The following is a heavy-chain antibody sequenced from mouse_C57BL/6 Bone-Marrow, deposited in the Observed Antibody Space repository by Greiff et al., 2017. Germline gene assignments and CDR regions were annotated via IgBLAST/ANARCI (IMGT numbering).Heavy chain of an antibody. D-gene: IGHD1-1*01. J-gene: IGHJ1*03. CDR3: ARLGFDGSSGDWYVDV. V-gene: IGHV1-85*01. CDR2: IYPRDGST. CDR1: GYTFTSYD. Sequence: QVQLKESGPELVKPGASVKLSCKASGYTFTSYDINWVKQRPGQGLEWIGWIYPRDGSTKYNEKFKGKATLTVDTSSSTAYMELHSLTSEDSAVYFCARLGFDGSSGDWYVDVWGTGTTVTVSS.